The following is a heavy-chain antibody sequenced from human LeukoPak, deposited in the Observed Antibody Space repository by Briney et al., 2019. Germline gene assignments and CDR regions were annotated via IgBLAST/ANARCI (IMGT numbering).Heavy chain of an antibody. CDR1: GYTFSGYY. D-gene: IGHD1-7*01. V-gene: IGHV1-18*04. CDR2: ISAYNGNT. Sequence: ASVKVSCKASGYTFSGYYMHWVRQAPGQGLEWMGWISAYNGNTNYAQKLQGRVTMTTDTSTSTAYMELRSLRSDDTAVYYCARKITGTTGLRFDPWGQGTLVTVSS. CDR3: ARKITGTTGLRFDP. J-gene: IGHJ5*02.